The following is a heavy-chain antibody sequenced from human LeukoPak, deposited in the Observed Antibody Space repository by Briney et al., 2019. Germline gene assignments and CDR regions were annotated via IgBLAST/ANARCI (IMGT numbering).Heavy chain of an antibody. Sequence: ASVKVSXKASGYTFTGYYMHWMRQAPGQGLEWMGRINPNSGGTNYAQKFQGRVTMTRETSISTAYMELSRLRSDDTAVYYCARDWARISSSSGWGQGTLVTVSS. V-gene: IGHV1-2*06. J-gene: IGHJ4*02. D-gene: IGHD6-6*01. CDR1: GYTFTGYY. CDR2: INPNSGGT. CDR3: ARDWARISSSSG.